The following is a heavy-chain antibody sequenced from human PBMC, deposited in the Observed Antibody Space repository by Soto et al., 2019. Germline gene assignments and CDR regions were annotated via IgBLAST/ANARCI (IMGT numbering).Heavy chain of an antibody. V-gene: IGHV3-7*01. Sequence: GGSRRLSCAASGSTFSTYWMTWVRKPPGRGLKWGANIKKDGIAKYYVDSVQGRFTISRDNAKNSLYLQMNSLRAEDTAVYYCARYCSYYDILTGRSDAFDIWGQGTMVTVSS. CDR1: GSTFSTYW. D-gene: IGHD3-9*01. CDR3: ARYCSYYDILTGRSDAFDI. CDR2: IKKDGIAK. J-gene: IGHJ3*02.